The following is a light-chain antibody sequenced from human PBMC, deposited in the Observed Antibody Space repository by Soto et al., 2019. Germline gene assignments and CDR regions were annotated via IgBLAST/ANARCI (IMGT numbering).Light chain of an antibody. V-gene: IGKV2D-29*02. CDR1: QSLLHITGETF. CDR3: MQSTQLPLT. Sequence: DVVMTQTPLSLSVAPGQPASISCKSSQSLLHITGETFLFWYLQKPGQSPQLLIYEVSTRVSGVPDRFSGSGSGTDFTLEISRVETDDVSIYYCMQSTQLPLTFGQGTRLGIE. CDR2: EVS. J-gene: IGKJ5*01.